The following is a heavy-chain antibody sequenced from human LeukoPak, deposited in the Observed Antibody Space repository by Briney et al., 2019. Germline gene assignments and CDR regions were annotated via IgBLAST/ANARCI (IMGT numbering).Heavy chain of an antibody. J-gene: IGHJ4*02. CDR1: GGXISSYY. D-gene: IGHD6-13*01. CDR3: ARHEIAAAGGFDY. Sequence: SETLSLTCTVSGGXISSYYCSWIRQPPGKGLEWIGSIYYSGSTYYNPSLKSRVTISVDTSKNQFSLKLSSVTAADTAVYYCARHEIAAAGGFDYWGQGTLVTVSS. V-gene: IGHV4-59*05. CDR2: IYYSGST.